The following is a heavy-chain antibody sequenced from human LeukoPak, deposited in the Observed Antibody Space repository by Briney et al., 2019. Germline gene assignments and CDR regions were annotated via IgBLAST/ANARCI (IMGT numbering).Heavy chain of an antibody. CDR3: ARDYYDSSGPGSAAFDI. CDR2: ISSSSSYI. CDR1: GFTFSSYS. Sequence: PGGSLRLSWAASGFTFSSYSMNWVRQAPGKGLEWVSSISSSSSYIYYADSVRGRFTISRDNAKNSLYLQMNSLRAEDTAVYYCARDYYDSSGPGSAAFDIWGQGTMVTVSS. D-gene: IGHD3-22*01. J-gene: IGHJ3*02. V-gene: IGHV3-21*01.